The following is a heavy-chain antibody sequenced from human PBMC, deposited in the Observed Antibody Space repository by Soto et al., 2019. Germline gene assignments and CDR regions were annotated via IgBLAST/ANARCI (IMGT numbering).Heavy chain of an antibody. D-gene: IGHD6-13*01. CDR3: AKDEFPPARYSSSWLTSNWFDP. J-gene: IGHJ5*02. CDR2: INHIGST. CDR1: GGSFSGYY. V-gene: IGHV4-34*01. Sequence: PSETLSLTCAVYGGSFSGYYWSWIRQPPGKGLEWIGEINHIGSTNYNPSLKIRFTISVDTSKNQFSLNLSSVTAEDTAVYYCAKDEFPPARYSSSWLTSNWFDPWGQGTLVTVSS.